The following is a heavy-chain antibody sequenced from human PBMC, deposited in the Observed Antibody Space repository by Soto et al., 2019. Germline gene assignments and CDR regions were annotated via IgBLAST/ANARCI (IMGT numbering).Heavy chain of an antibody. D-gene: IGHD3-10*01. V-gene: IGHV3-74*01. CDR2: INTDGTRT. CDR1: GFTFHNYW. Sequence: DVQLVESGGGLVQPGGSLRLSCAASGFTFHNYWMHWVRQAPGKGLMWVSRINTDGTRTTYADSVKGRFAISSDNAKTTVYLQMNSLRADDTAVYFCARVKSGSYDWSDPWGQGTLVTVSS. CDR3: ARVKSGSYDWSDP. J-gene: IGHJ5*02.